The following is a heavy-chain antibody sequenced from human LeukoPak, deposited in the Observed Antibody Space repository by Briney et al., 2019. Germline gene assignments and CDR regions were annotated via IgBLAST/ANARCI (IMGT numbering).Heavy chain of an antibody. J-gene: IGHJ4*02. D-gene: IGHD1-1*01. CDR1: GGTFSSYA. CDR2: IIPIFGTA. CDR3: ARPSDGTENYYFDY. V-gene: IGHV1-69*13. Sequence: SVNVSCKASGGTFSSYAIRWVRQAPGQGLEWMGGIIPIFGTANYAQKFQGRVTITADESTSTAYMELSSLRSEDTAVYYCARPSDGTENYYFDYWGQGTLVTVSS.